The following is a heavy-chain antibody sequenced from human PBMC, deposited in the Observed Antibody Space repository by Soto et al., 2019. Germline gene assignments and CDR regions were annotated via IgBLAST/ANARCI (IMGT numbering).Heavy chain of an antibody. CDR2: INMDGSST. D-gene: IGHD2-2*01. CDR1: GFTFSGDW. Sequence: LRLSCAASGFTFSGDWMHWVRQGAGKGLVWVSRINMDGSSTNYADSVKGRFTISRDNAKNTLYLQMNSLRVDDTAVYYCARGPRGLYHHDYWGQGALVTVSS. CDR3: ARGPRGLYHHDY. J-gene: IGHJ4*02. V-gene: IGHV3-74*01.